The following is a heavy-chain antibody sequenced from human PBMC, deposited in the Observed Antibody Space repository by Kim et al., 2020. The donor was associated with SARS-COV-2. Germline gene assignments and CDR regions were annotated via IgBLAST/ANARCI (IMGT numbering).Heavy chain of an antibody. CDR1: GYTFTSYA. Sequence: ASVKVSFKASGYTFTSYAMNWVRQAPGQGLEWMGWINPNTGNPAYAQGFTGRFVFSLDTSVSTAYLQISSLEAEDTAVYFCARNNSSHYDYWGQGTLVTVSS. D-gene: IGHD1-20*01. CDR3: ARNNSSHYDY. J-gene: IGHJ4*02. V-gene: IGHV7-4-1*02. CDR2: INPNTGNP.